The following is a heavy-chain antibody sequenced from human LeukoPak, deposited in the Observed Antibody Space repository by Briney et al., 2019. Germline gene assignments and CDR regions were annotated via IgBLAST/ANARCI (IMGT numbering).Heavy chain of an antibody. J-gene: IGHJ4*02. CDR2: ISSSGSTI. CDR1: GFTFSDYY. Sequence: GGSLRLSCAASGFTFSDYYMSWIRQAPGKGLEWVSYISSSGSTIFYADSVKGRFTISRDNAKNSLYLQMNSLRAEDTAVYYCARDFDLLAVAGNFDYWGQGTLVTVSS. V-gene: IGHV3-11*04. D-gene: IGHD6-19*01. CDR3: ARDFDLLAVAGNFDY.